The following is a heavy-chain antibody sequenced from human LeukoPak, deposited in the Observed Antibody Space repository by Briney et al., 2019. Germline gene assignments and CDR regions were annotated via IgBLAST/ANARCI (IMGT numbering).Heavy chain of an antibody. CDR2: INPNSGGT. D-gene: IGHD3-16*01. CDR3: ARSRDNCYAYFDY. V-gene: IGHV1-2*02. J-gene: IGHJ4*02. Sequence: GASVKVSCKASGYTFTGYYMHWVRQAPGQGLEWMGWINPNSGGTNYAQKFQSRVTMTRDTSITTAYMELSRLRSDDTAVYYCARSRDNCYAYFDYWGQGTLVTVSS. CDR1: GYTFTGYY.